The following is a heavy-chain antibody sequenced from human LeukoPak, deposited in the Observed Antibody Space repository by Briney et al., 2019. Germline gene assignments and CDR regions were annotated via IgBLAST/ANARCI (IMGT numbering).Heavy chain of an antibody. V-gene: IGHV4-39*01. Sequence: TSETLSLTCTVSGGSISSSSYYWGWIRHPPGKGLEWIGSIYYSGSTYYNPSLKSRVTISVDTSKNQFSLKLSSVTAADTAVYYCARLRLTSHFDYWGQGTLVTVSS. CDR1: GGSISSSSYY. CDR2: IYYSGST. CDR3: ARLRLTSHFDY. D-gene: IGHD3-9*01. J-gene: IGHJ4*02.